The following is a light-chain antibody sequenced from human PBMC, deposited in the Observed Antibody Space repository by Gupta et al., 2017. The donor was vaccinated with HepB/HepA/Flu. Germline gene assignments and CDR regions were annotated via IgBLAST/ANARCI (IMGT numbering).Light chain of an antibody. CDR1: SSDVGSYNL. V-gene: IGLV2-23*02. CDR2: EVN. J-gene: IGLJ1*01. CDR3: CSYAGSTTFYV. Sequence: QSALTQPASVSGSPGQSIPISCTGTSSDVGSYNLVSWYQHYPGKPPKLMIYEVNKWPSGVSNRFSGSKSGNTASLTISGLQAEDEADYYCCSYAGSTTFYVFGTGTKVTVL.